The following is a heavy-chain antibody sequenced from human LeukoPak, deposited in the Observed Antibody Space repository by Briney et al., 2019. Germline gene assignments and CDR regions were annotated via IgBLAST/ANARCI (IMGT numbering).Heavy chain of an antibody. J-gene: IGHJ5*02. CDR1: GGSISSHY. Sequence: SETLSLTCTVSGGSISSHYWSWIRQPPGKGLEWIGYIYYSGSTNYNPSLKSRVTISVDTSKNQFSLKLSSVTAADTAVYYCARDRPDGWFDPWGQGTLVAVSS. CDR2: IYYSGST. CDR3: ARDRPDGWFDP. V-gene: IGHV4-59*11. D-gene: IGHD5-24*01.